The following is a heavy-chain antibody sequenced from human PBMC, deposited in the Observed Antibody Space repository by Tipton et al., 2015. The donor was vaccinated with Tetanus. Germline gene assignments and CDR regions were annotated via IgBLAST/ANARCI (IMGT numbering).Heavy chain of an antibody. V-gene: IGHV4-30-4*01. Sequence: TLSLTCTVSGGSISSADYYWSWIRQPPGKGLEWIGYIYESGTTHYNPSLKSRVTLSLDMSKNHVSLNLTSVTAADTAVYYCARAVRFYYDSSTYYQYYFDSWGQGTLVTVSS. D-gene: IGHD3-22*01. CDR1: GGSISSADYY. CDR3: ARAVRFYYDSSTYYQYYFDS. J-gene: IGHJ4*02. CDR2: IYESGTT.